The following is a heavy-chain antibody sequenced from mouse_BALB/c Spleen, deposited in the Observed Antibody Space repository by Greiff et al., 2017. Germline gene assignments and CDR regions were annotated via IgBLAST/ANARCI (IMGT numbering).Heavy chain of an antibody. J-gene: IGHJ3*01. D-gene: IGHD1-1*01. CDR3: ARFYGIWFAY. V-gene: IGHV1-82*01. Sequence: VQLQQSGPELVKPGASVKISCKASGYAFRSSWMNWVKQRPGQGLEWIGRIYPGDGDTNYNGKFKGKATLTADKSSSTAYMQLSSLTSVDSAVYFCARFYGIWFAYWGQGTLVTVSA. CDR1: GYAFRSSW. CDR2: IYPGDGDT.